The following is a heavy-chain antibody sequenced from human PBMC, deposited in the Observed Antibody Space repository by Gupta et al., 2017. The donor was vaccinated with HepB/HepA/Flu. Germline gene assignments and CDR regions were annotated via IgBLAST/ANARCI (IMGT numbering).Heavy chain of an antibody. V-gene: IGHV4-31*03. D-gene: IGHD6-13*01. CDR3: ARAPTRSSSWYNPRSYYFDY. CDR2: IYYSGST. CDR1: GGSISSGGYY. Sequence: QVQLQESGPGLVKPSQTLSLTCTVSGGSISSGGYYWSWIRQHPGKGLEWIGYIYYSGSTYYNPSLKSRVTISVDTSKNQFSLKLSSVTAADTAVYYCARAPTRSSSWYNPRSYYFDYWGQGTLVTVSS. J-gene: IGHJ4*02.